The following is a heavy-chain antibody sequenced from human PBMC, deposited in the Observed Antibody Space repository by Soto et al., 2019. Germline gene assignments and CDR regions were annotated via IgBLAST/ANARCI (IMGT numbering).Heavy chain of an antibody. CDR3: ARHHLRGRTIAGAAEF. CDR2: IYHGGTT. V-gene: IGHV4-38-2*02. Sequence: NPSETLSLTCTVSGYSISSGSYWGWIRQPPGKGPEWIASIYHGGTTFYNPSLKSRVTVSVDKSNNQFSLKLSSVTAADTAMYYCARHHLRGRTIAGAAEFWGQGTLVTVTS. D-gene: IGHD1-26*01. J-gene: IGHJ4*02. CDR1: GYSISSGSY.